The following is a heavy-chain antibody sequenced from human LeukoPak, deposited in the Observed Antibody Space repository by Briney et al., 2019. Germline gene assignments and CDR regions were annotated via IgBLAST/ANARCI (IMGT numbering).Heavy chain of an antibody. CDR2: IGISSGPL. V-gene: IGHV3-48*04. J-gene: IGHJ4*02. D-gene: IGHD3-10*01. CDR1: GFTFNNYA. CDR3: ARAKGYTGSYSFDY. Sequence: GGSLRLSCAASGFTFNNYAMNWVRQTPGGRLEWVSFIGISSGPLLYADSVKGRFTISRDNAKASVYLQMSRLRAEDTAVYYCARAKGYTGSYSFDYWGQGILVTVSS.